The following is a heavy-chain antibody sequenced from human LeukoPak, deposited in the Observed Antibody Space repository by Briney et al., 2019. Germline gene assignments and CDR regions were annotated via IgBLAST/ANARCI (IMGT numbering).Heavy chain of an antibody. J-gene: IGHJ4*02. D-gene: IGHD6-6*01. CDR1: GITFSSYA. Sequence: GGSLRLSCAASGITFSSYAMSWVRQAPGKGLEWVSVISGSGGSTYYADSVKGRFTITKDNSKNTLYLQMNSLRAEDTAVYYCARGYSSSSPSDYWGQGTLVTVSS. CDR3: ARGYSSSSPSDY. CDR2: ISGSGGST. V-gene: IGHV3-23*01.